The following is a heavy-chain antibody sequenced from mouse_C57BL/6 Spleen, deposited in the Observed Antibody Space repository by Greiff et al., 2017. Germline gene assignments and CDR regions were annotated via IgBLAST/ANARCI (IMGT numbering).Heavy chain of an antibody. J-gene: IGHJ4*01. CDR3: ASYPSYGSYALDY. D-gene: IGHD2-3*01. V-gene: IGHV1-69*01. CDR1: GFTFTSYW. CDR2: IDPSDSYT. Sequence: QVQLQQSGAELVMPGASVKLSCTASGFTFTSYWMHWVKQRPGQGLEWIGKIDPSDSYTNYNQKFKGKSTLTVDKSSNTAYMQLSSLTSEDSAGYYCASYPSYGSYALDYWGQGTSVTVSA.